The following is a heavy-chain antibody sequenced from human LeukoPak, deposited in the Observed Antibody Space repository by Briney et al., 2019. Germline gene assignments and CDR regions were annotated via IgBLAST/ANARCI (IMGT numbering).Heavy chain of an antibody. CDR2: IYYSGST. J-gene: IGHJ4*02. CDR3: ARGLLGWIQLWSRLDY. CDR1: GGSISSSSYY. D-gene: IGHD5-18*01. Sequence: SETLSLTCTVSGGSISSSSYYWGWIRQPPGKGLEWIGSIYYSGSTYYNPSLKSRVTISVDTSKNQFSLKLSSVIAADTAVYYCARGLLGWIQLWSRLDYWGQGTLVTVSS. V-gene: IGHV4-39*07.